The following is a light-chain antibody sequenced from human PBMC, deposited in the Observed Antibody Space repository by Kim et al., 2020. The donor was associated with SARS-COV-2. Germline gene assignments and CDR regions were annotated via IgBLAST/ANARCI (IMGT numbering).Light chain of an antibody. J-gene: IGKJ2*01. V-gene: IGKV1-39*01. Sequence: DIQMTQSPFSLSASVGDRVTITCRASQSIISYLNWYQQKPGKAPKLLIYAASSLQSGVPSRFSGSGSGTDFTLTISSLQPEDFATYYCQQSYSTLYTFGQGTKLEI. CDR3: QQSYSTLYT. CDR2: AAS. CDR1: QSIISY.